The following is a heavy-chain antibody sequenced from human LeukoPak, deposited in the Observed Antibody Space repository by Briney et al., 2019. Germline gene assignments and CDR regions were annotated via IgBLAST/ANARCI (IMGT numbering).Heavy chain of an antibody. CDR1: GGSISSSSYY. CDR3: ARGGGLGYCSGGSCYYFDY. CDR2: IYYSGST. J-gene: IGHJ4*02. D-gene: IGHD2-15*01. V-gene: IGHV4-39*07. Sequence: SETLSLTCTVSGGSISSSSYYWGWIRQPPGKGLEWIGSIYYSGSTNYNPSLKSRVTISVDTSKNQFSLKLSSVTAADTAVYYCARGGGLGYCSGGSCYYFDYWGQGTLVTVSS.